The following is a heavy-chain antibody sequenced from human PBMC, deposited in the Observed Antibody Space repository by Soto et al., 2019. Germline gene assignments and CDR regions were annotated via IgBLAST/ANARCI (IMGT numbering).Heavy chain of an antibody. CDR3: ARIPSP. Sequence: TLSLTCAVSGGSISSGGYSWSWIRQPPGKGLEWIGYIYHSGSTYYNSSLKSRVTISVDRSKNQFSLKLSSVTAADTAVYYCARIPSPWGQGTLVTVSS. CDR2: IYHSGST. J-gene: IGHJ5*02. D-gene: IGHD2-21*01. CDR1: GGSISSGGYS. V-gene: IGHV4-30-2*01.